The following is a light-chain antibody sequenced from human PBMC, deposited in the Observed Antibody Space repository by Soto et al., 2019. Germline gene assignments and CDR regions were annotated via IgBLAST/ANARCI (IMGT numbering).Light chain of an antibody. CDR1: GSDVGAYNY. Sequence: QSALTQPPSASGSPGQSVTISCTRTGSDVGAYNYVSWYQQHPGKAPKLMIYEVSKRPSGVPDRFSGSKSGNTASLTVSGLQAEDEADYYCSSYAGSNNVVFGGGTKLTVL. CDR2: EVS. V-gene: IGLV2-8*01. J-gene: IGLJ2*01. CDR3: SSYAGSNNVV.